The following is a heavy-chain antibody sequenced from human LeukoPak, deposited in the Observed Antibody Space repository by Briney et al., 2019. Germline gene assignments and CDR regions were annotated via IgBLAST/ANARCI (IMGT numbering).Heavy chain of an antibody. J-gene: IGHJ4*02. CDR2: IYTSGST. CDR1: GGSISSYY. Sequence: SETVSPNCSVSGGSISSYYWTWIRQPAGKGLEWIGRIYTSGSTNYNPSLKGRVTMSVDTSKNQFSLKLSSVTAADTAVYYCARGFGSGGYYDYWAQGTLVTVSS. V-gene: IGHV4-4*07. D-gene: IGHD3-22*01. CDR3: ARGFGSGGYYDY.